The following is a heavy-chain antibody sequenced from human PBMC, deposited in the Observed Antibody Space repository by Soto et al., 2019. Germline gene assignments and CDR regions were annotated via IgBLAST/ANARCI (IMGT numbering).Heavy chain of an antibody. Sequence: VQLLESGGGLVQPGGSLRLSCAASGFTFSHYAMTWVRQAPGKGLEWVSGISGDGSRAYYADSVKGRFTISRDNFKKTLHLQMNSLRAEDTAIFYCAKDAWNYDTLTSFENWGQGTLVTVSS. CDR3: AKDAWNYDTLTSFEN. V-gene: IGHV3-23*01. D-gene: IGHD3-9*01. J-gene: IGHJ4*02. CDR1: GFTFSHYA. CDR2: ISGDGSRA.